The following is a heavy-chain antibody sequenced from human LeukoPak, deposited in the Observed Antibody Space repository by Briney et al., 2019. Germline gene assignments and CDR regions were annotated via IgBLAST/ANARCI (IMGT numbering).Heavy chain of an antibody. D-gene: IGHD3-22*01. V-gene: IGHV1-8*01. CDR1: GYTFTSYD. CDR2: VKPNSGNT. J-gene: IGHJ4*02. Sequence: ASVKVSCKASGYTFTSYDIYWVRQATGRGLEWLGWVKPNSGNTGYAQKFQGRVTMTRDTSINTAYMELSSLRSEDTAVYYCARDRTPRGNYFENNAFDYWGQGTLVTVSS. CDR3: ARDRTPRGNYFENNAFDY.